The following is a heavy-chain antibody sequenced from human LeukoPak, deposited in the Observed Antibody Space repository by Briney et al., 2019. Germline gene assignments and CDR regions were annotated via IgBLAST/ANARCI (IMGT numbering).Heavy chain of an antibody. V-gene: IGHV6-1*01. CDR1: GDSVSSNSAV. Sequence: SQTLSLTCAISGDSVSSNSAVWNWIRQSPSRGLEWLGRTYYRSKWNNDYTVSVKSRITIKSDTSKNQFSLQLNSVTPEDTAVYYCAGCVARVYCGPTFDSWGQGTLVTVSS. CDR3: AGCVARVYCGPTFDS. D-gene: IGHD2-15*01. CDR2: TYYRSKWNN. J-gene: IGHJ4*02.